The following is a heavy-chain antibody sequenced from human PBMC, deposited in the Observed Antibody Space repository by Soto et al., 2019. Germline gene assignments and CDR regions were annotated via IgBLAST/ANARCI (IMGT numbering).Heavy chain of an antibody. CDR1: GYTFTSYG. CDR3: ARDIRGYSYGYSYYYGMDV. D-gene: IGHD5-18*01. V-gene: IGHV1-18*01. Sequence: QVQLVQSGAEVKKPGASVKVSCKASGYTFTSYGISWVRQAPGQGLEWMGWISAYNGNTNYAQKLRGRVTMPTDTSTSTAYMELRSLRSDDTAVYYCARDIRGYSYGYSYYYGMDVWGQGTTVTVSS. J-gene: IGHJ6*02. CDR2: ISAYNGNT.